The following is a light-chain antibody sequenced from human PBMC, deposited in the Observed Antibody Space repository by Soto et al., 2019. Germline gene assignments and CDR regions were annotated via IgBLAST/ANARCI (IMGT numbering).Light chain of an antibody. CDR3: AAWDDSLRAVV. V-gene: IGLV1-44*01. CDR2: RNH. Sequence: QSVLTQSPSESATPGQRVTISCSGSGSNIRTHAVNWYQQVPGTAPTLLIFRNHQRPSGVPDRFSGSKSGTSASLAISGPQSEDEADYYCAAWDDSLRAVVFGGGTKVTVL. CDR1: GSNIRTHA. J-gene: IGLJ2*01.